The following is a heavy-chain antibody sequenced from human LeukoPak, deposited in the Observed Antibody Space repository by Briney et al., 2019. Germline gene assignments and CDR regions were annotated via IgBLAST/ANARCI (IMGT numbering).Heavy chain of an antibody. V-gene: IGHV4-59*01. CDR1: GDSINSYY. CDR3: ARALNYYDSSGYYGDWFDP. D-gene: IGHD3-22*01. CDR2: IYYSGST. J-gene: IGHJ5*02. Sequence: PSETLSLTCTVSGDSINSYYWSWVRQPPGKGLEWIGYIYYSGSTNYNPSLKSRVTISVDTSKNQFSLKLNSVTAADTAVYYCARALNYYDSSGYYGDWFDPWGQGTLVTVSS.